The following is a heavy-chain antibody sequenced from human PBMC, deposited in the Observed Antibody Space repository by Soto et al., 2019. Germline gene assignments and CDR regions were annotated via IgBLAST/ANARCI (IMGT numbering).Heavy chain of an antibody. V-gene: IGHV2-5*02. J-gene: IGHJ4*02. CDR2: IYWDDDK. D-gene: IGHD3-10*01. Sequence: QITLKESGPTLVKPTQTLTLTCTFSGFSLSTSGVGVGWIRQPPGKALEWLALIYWDDDKRYSPSLKSRLTITKDTYKHQVVLTMTNMDPVDTATYYRAHLWYGSGFFDYWGKGTLVTVSS. CDR1: GFSLSTSGVG. CDR3: AHLWYGSGFFDY.